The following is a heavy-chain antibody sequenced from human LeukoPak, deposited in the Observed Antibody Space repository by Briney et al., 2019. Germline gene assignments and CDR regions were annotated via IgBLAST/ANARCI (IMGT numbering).Heavy chain of an antibody. Sequence: AGGSLKLSCAASGFTFSSYWMNWVRQAPGKGLEWVANIKPDGSEKYYVDSVKGRFTLSRDNAKNSVYLQMNSLRAEDTAVYYCARIPIVVITSGGYWGQGTLVTVSS. J-gene: IGHJ4*02. D-gene: IGHD3-22*01. CDR1: GFTFSSYW. CDR3: ARIPIVVITSGGY. CDR2: IKPDGSEK. V-gene: IGHV3-7*01.